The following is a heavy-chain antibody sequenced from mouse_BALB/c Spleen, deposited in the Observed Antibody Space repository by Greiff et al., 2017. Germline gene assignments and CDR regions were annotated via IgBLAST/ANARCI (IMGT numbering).Heavy chain of an antibody. D-gene: IGHD1-1*01. CDR3: ARDGGSNYGFAY. Sequence: EVMLVESGGGLVKPGGSLKLSCAASGFTFSSYAMSWVRQTPEKRLEWVATISSGGSYTYYPDSVKGRFTISRDNAKNTLYLQMSSLRSEDTAMYYCARDGGSNYGFAYWGQGTLVTVSA. J-gene: IGHJ3*01. CDR2: ISSGGSYT. V-gene: IGHV5-9-1*01. CDR1: GFTFSSYA.